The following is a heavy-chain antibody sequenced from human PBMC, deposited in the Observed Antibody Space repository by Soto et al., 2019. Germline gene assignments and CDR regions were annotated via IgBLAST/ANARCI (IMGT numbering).Heavy chain of an antibody. V-gene: IGHV3-23*01. D-gene: IGHD3-22*01. CDR3: AKHLIGGRLQSPFDL. J-gene: IGHJ4*02. CDR1: GFSFGTYT. CDR2: LSDSVGTT. Sequence: PGGSLRLSCAVSGFSFGTYTVNWVRQAPGMGLEWVSGLSDSVGTTHYAYSVKGRFTISRDKSKNTLYLQMNNLRAEDTAVYYCAKHLIGGRLQSPFDLRGQGTQVTVSS.